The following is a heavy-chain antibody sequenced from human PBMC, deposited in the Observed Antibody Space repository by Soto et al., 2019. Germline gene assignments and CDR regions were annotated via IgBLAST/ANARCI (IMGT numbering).Heavy chain of an antibody. V-gene: IGHV1-3*01. CDR3: ARAISSVTTFYFDL. Sequence: QVQLVQSGAEVKKPGASVKVSCKASGYTFTSYAMHWVRQAPGQRLEWMGWINAGNGNTKYSQKFQGRVPVTRDTSASTAYMELSSLRSEDTAVYYCARAISSVTTFYFDLWGRGTLVTVSS. CDR1: GYTFTSYA. J-gene: IGHJ2*01. D-gene: IGHD4-17*01. CDR2: INAGNGNT.